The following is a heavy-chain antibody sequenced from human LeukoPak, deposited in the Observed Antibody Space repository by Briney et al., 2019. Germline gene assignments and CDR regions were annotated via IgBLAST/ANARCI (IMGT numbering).Heavy chain of an antibody. Sequence: ASVKVSCKASGYTFTSYDINWVRQATGQGLEWMGWMNPNSGNTGYAQKFQGRVTMTRNTSISTAYMDLSSLRSEDTAVYYCASRRSGYDSSLDYWGQGTLVTVSS. V-gene: IGHV1-8*01. D-gene: IGHD5-12*01. CDR3: ASRRSGYDSSLDY. CDR2: MNPNSGNT. J-gene: IGHJ4*02. CDR1: GYTFTSYD.